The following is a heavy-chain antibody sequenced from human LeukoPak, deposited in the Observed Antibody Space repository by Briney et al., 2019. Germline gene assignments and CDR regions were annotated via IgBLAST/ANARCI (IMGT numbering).Heavy chain of an antibody. CDR3: ARSGYQLAFDI. CDR2: IYRGGST. D-gene: IGHD3-3*01. Sequence: GGSLRLSCAASGFIVSSNYMGWVRQAPGKGLEWVSVIYRGGSTYYADSVKGRFTISRDNSKNTLYLQMNSLRVEDTAVYYCARSGYQLAFDIWGQGTMVTVSS. CDR1: GFIVSSNY. V-gene: IGHV3-53*01. J-gene: IGHJ3*02.